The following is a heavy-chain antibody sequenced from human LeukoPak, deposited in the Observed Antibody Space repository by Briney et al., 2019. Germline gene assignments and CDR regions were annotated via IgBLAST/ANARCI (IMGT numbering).Heavy chain of an antibody. CDR3: AREDYDFWSGYYTGEGYYYMDV. J-gene: IGHJ6*03. V-gene: IGHV3-21*01. CDR2: ISSSSSYI. CDR1: GITLSNYG. Sequence: GGSLRLSCAVSGITLSNYGMNWVRQAPGKGLEWVSSISSSSSYIYYADSVKGRFTISRDNAKNSLYLQMNSLRAEDTAVYYCAREDYDFWSGYYTGEGYYYMDVWGKGTTVTVSS. D-gene: IGHD3-3*01.